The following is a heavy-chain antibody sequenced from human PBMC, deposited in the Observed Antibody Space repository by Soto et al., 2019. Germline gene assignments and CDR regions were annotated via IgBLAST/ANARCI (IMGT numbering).Heavy chain of an antibody. V-gene: IGHV1-46*01. CDR3: ARASGSNGWPTIDY. Sequence: ASVKVSCKASGYTFTSYYMHWVRQAPGQGLEWMGIINPSGGSTSYAQKFQGRLTMTRDTSTSTVYMERSSLRCEDTAVYYCARASGSNGWPTIDYWGQGTLVTVSS. J-gene: IGHJ4*02. CDR1: GYTFTSYY. CDR2: INPSGGST. D-gene: IGHD6-19*01.